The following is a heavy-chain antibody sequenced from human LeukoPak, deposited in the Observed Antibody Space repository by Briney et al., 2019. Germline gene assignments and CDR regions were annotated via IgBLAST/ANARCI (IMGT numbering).Heavy chain of an antibody. CDR2: IYPGDSDT. CDR1: GYSFTSYW. CDR3: ASRYSSSWGPRDAFDI. Sequence: GESLKISCKGSGYSFTSYWIGWVRQMPGKGLEGMGIIYPGDSDTRYSPSFQGQVTISADKSISTAYLQWSSLKASDTAMYYCASRYSSSWGPRDAFDIWGQGTMVTVSS. V-gene: IGHV5-51*01. D-gene: IGHD6-13*01. J-gene: IGHJ3*02.